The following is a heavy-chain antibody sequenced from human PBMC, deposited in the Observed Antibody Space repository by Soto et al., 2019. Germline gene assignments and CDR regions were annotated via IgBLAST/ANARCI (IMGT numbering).Heavy chain of an antibody. D-gene: IGHD3-22*01. CDR3: TRDRSHVAPDN. J-gene: IGHJ4*01. V-gene: IGHV5-10-1*01. CDR2: IDPTDSYT. Sequence: GESLKIYGKGSGCSFTSYWISWVRQMPGKGLEWMGRIDPTDSYTNYSPSFQGHVTISVDKSISTAYLQWSSLKASDTAIYYCTRDRSHVAPDNWGHRTLVTVSS. CDR1: GCSFTSYW.